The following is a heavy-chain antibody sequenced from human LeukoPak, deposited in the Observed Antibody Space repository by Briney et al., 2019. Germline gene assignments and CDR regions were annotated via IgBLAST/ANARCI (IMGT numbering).Heavy chain of an antibody. CDR1: GYPFSDSY. V-gene: IGHV1-2*02. D-gene: IGHD2/OR15-2a*01. CDR2: ISCKSGGT. J-gene: IGHJ5*02. Sequence: ASVKVSCKASGYPFSDSYLHWVRQAPGQGLEWMGWISCKSGGTSYAQKFQGRVTMTRDTSITTAYMELSRLTSDDTAIYYCARDYFDVAFDPWGQGTLVTV. CDR3: ARDYFDVAFDP.